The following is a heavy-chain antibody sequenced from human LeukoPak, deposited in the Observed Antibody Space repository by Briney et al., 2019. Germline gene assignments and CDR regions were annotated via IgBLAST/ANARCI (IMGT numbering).Heavy chain of an antibody. Sequence: PSETLSLTCAVYGGSFSGYYWSWIRQPPGKGLEWIGEINHSGSTNYNPSLKSRVTISVDTSKNQCSLKLSSVTAADTAVYYCARETYYYGSGLHMDVWGKGTTVTVSS. CDR1: GGSFSGYY. V-gene: IGHV4-34*01. CDR2: INHSGST. J-gene: IGHJ6*03. CDR3: ARETYYYGSGLHMDV. D-gene: IGHD3-10*01.